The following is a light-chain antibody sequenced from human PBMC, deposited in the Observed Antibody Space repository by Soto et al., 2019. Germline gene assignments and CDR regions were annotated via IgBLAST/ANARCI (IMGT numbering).Light chain of an antibody. V-gene: IGKV1-33*01. CDR2: DAS. CDR3: QKCNSAPFT. CDR1: QDISNY. Sequence: DIQMTQSPSSLSASVGDRVTITCQASQDISNYLNWYQHIPGRAPKLLIFDASNLETGVPSRFSGSGSGTEFTFTISSLQPEDVATYYCQKCNSAPFTFGPGTKVDIK. J-gene: IGKJ3*01.